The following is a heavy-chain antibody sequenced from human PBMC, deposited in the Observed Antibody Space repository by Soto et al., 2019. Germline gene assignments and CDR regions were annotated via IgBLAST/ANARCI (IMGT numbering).Heavy chain of an antibody. D-gene: IGHD6-25*01. CDR2: IYYSGST. J-gene: IGHJ6*03. CDR1: RGSVFIYL. CDR3: AREGGQRHDYYYYYLGV. Sequence: SLASAVCRGSVFIYLWGWILQHPGKGLEWIGYIYYSGSTNYNPSLKSRVTISVDTSKNQFSLKLSSVTAADTAVYFCAREGGQRHDYYYYYLGVWGKGTTVTVSS. V-gene: IGHV4-59*02.